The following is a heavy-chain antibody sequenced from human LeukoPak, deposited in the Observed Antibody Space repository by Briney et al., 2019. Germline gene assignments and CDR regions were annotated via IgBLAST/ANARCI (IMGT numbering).Heavy chain of an antibody. Sequence: SETLSVTCTVSGGSFSGFFWNWIRQPPGKGLEWIGFVFHSGRTDYNLSLKSRVPISAETSNNQFSLRLTSVTAADTAVYYCARVRGDAVHGYNIGFGYLDYWGQGALVIVSA. CDR3: ARVRGDAVHGYNIGFGYLDY. D-gene: IGHD5-24*01. J-gene: IGHJ4*02. CDR2: VFHSGRT. V-gene: IGHV4-59*01. CDR1: GGSFSGFF.